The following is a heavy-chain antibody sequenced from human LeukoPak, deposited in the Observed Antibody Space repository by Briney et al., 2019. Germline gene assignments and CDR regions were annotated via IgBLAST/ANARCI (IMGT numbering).Heavy chain of an antibody. CDR2: ISGGGDTT. Sequence: GGSLRLSCVASGFSFSNYAMSWVLQAPGTGLEWVSAISGGGDTTYTADSVKGRFTISRDNSKNTIYLEMNTLTVEDTTVYYCAGISYSGTWPVGYWGQGALVTVTA. D-gene: IGHD6-25*01. CDR3: AGISYSGTWPVGY. J-gene: IGHJ4*02. V-gene: IGHV3-23*01. CDR1: GFSFSNYA.